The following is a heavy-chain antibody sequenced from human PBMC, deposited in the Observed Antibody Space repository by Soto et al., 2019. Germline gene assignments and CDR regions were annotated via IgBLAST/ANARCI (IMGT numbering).Heavy chain of an antibody. J-gene: IGHJ5*02. D-gene: IGHD6-13*01. Sequence: LSLTCAVSGGSISSSNWWSWVRQPPGKGLEWIGEIYHSGSTNYNPSLKSRVTISVDKSKNQFSLKLSSVTAADTAVYYCARQSTTTYSSSPTGNWFDPWGQGTLVTVSS. CDR2: IYHSGST. CDR3: ARQSTTTYSSSPTGNWFDP. V-gene: IGHV4-4*02. CDR1: GGSISSSNW.